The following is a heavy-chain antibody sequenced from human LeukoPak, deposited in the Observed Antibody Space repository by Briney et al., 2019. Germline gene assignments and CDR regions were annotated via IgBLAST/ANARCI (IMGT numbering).Heavy chain of an antibody. CDR1: GFTFSSYA. Sequence: GGSLRLSCAASGFTFSSYAMSWVRQAPGKGLEWVSAISGSGLSTYYADSVKGRFTISRDNSKNTLYLQMNSLRAEDTALYYCATKPAYYFDSSTYSKYDYWGLGTLVTVSS. J-gene: IGHJ4*02. CDR3: ATKPAYYFDSSTYSKYDY. D-gene: IGHD3-22*01. CDR2: ISGSGLST. V-gene: IGHV3-23*01.